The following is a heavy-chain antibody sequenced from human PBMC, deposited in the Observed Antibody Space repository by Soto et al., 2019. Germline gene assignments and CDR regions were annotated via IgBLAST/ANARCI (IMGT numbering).Heavy chain of an antibody. CDR3: ARGAATKIIVTTYYGLDV. Sequence: QVQVVQSGAEVKKPGSSVKVSCKASGGSFSNYGISWVRQAPGQGLEWMGGIIPVFGTPHYAQKFQDRVTXXAXXSTSTVYMEVSSLTSQDTAVYYCARGAATKIIVTTYYGLDVWGQGTTVTVSS. D-gene: IGHD3-22*01. CDR1: GGSFSNYG. J-gene: IGHJ6*02. CDR2: IIPVFGTP. V-gene: IGHV1-69*12.